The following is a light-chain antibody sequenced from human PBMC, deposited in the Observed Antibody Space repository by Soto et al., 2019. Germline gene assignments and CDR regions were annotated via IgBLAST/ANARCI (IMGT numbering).Light chain of an antibody. CDR1: QSVSSY. V-gene: IGKV3-11*01. CDR3: QQYDIWPPT. J-gene: IGKJ1*01. Sequence: EIVLTQSPATLSLSPGERATLSCRASQSVSSYLAWYQQKPGQAPRLLIYDASNRATGIPARFTGSGSGTEFILTISSLQSEDFAVYYCQQYDIWPPTFGQGTKVDI. CDR2: DAS.